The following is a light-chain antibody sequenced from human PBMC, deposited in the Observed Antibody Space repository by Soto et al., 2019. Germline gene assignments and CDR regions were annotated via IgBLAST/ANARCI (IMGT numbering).Light chain of an antibody. J-gene: IGKJ3*01. Sequence: EIVMTQSPATLSVSPGERATLSCRASQAVSSNLAWYQQKPGQAPRLLIYAASTRAAGIPDRFSGSGSGTGFTLTITSLQSEDFAVYYCQHYNNWPFTFGPGNKVDI. V-gene: IGKV3-15*01. CDR1: QAVSSN. CDR3: QHYNNWPFT. CDR2: AAS.